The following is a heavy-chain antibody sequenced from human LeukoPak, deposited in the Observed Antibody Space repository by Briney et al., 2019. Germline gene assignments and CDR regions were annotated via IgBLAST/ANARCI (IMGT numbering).Heavy chain of an antibody. V-gene: IGHV3-23*01. Sequence: PGGSLRLSCAASGFTFSSYAMSWVRQAPGKGLEWVSLISSSGGSTYYADSVKGRFTISRDNSKNTLYLQMNSLRVEDTALYYCAKGDSSSWYDSWGQGTLVTVSS. J-gene: IGHJ5*01. CDR2: ISSSGGST. CDR1: GFTFSSYA. D-gene: IGHD3-22*01. CDR3: AKGDSSSWYDS.